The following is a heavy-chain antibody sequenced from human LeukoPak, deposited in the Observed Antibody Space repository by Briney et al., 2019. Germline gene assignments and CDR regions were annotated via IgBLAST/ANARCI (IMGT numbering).Heavy chain of an antibody. CDR1: GGTFSSYA. J-gene: IGHJ3*02. Sequence: SVKVSCKASGGTFSSYAISWVRQAPGQGLEWMGGIIPIFGTANYAQKFQGRVTITADESTSTAYMELSSLRSEDTAVYYCARETTVCTNGVCYVYDDAFDIWGQGTMVTVSS. CDR2: IIPIFGTA. CDR3: ARETTVCTNGVCYVYDDAFDI. V-gene: IGHV1-69*13. D-gene: IGHD2-8*01.